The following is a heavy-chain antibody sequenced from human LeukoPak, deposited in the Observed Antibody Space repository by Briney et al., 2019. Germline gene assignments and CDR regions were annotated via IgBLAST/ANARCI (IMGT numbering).Heavy chain of an antibody. Sequence: PSETLSLTCTVSGGSISSSSYYWGWIRQPPGKGLEWIGSIYYSGSTYYNPSLKSRVTISVDTSKNQFSLKLSSVTAADTAVYYCARAHGRASIVVVVAATDFDYWGQGTLVTVSS. CDR3: ARAHGRASIVVVVAATDFDY. J-gene: IGHJ4*02. CDR1: GGSISSSSYY. CDR2: IYYSGST. D-gene: IGHD2-15*01. V-gene: IGHV4-39*07.